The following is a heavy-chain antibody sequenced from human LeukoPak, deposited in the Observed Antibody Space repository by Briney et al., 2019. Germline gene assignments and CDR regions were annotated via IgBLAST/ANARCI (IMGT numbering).Heavy chain of an antibody. Sequence: GASVKVSCKASGYTFTSYDINWVRQATGQGLEWMGWMNPNSGNTCYAQKFQGRVTMTRNTSISTAYMELSSLRSEDTAVYYCARGAATILGYGMDVWGQGTTVTVSS. V-gene: IGHV1-8*01. CDR1: GYTFTSYD. J-gene: IGHJ6*02. CDR3: ARGAATILGYGMDV. D-gene: IGHD3-9*01. CDR2: MNPNSGNT.